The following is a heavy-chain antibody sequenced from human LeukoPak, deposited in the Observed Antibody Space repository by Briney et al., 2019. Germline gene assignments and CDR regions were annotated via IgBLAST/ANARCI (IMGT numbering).Heavy chain of an antibody. CDR2: IYHSGST. V-gene: IGHV4-61*01. Sequence: PSETLSLTCTVSGGSVSSGSFYWGWIRQPPGKGLEWIGKIYHSGSTNYNPSLKSRVTISVDTSKNQISLKLSSVTAADTAVYYCARSPQHYDFWSGYSTYFDYWGQGTLVTVSS. J-gene: IGHJ4*02. D-gene: IGHD3-3*01. CDR1: GGSVSSGSFY. CDR3: ARSPQHYDFWSGYSTYFDY.